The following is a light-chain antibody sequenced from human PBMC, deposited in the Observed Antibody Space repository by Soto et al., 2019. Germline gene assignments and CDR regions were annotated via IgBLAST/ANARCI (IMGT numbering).Light chain of an antibody. J-gene: IGKJ2*01. CDR3: QHSYSSLYT. CDR1: QSISSY. Sequence: DIQMTQSPSSLSASVGDRVTITCRASQSISSYLNWYQQKPGKAPKLMIYAASSLESGVPSKFSGSGSATDYTLTITSLQPEDFATYYCQHSYSSLYTFGQGTKLEIK. V-gene: IGKV1-39*01. CDR2: AAS.